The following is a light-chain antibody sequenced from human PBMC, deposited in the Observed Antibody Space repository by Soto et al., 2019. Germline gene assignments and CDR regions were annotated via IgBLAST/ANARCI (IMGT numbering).Light chain of an antibody. J-gene: IGLJ1*01. CDR2: DVS. Sequence: QSALTQPRSVSGSPGQSVAISCSETSSHVGGYNYVSWYQQHPGKAPKLIIYDVSKRPSGVPDRFSGSKSGNTASLAISGLQAEDEADYYCCSYAGSYTYVFGTGTKLTVL. CDR1: SSHVGGYNY. CDR3: CSYAGSYTYV. V-gene: IGLV2-11*01.